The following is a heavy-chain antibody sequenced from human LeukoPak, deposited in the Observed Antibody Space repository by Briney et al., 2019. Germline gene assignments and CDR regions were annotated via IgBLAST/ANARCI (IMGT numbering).Heavy chain of an antibody. CDR1: GGSFSGYY. Sequence: SETLSLTCAVYGGSFSGYYWSWIRQPPGKGLEWIGEINHSGSTNYNPSLKSRVTISVDTSKNQFSLKLSSVTAADTAVYYCAREPVIVVVPAAIFSEKLKRHNWFDPWGQGTLVTVSS. J-gene: IGHJ5*02. CDR2: INHSGST. V-gene: IGHV4-34*01. D-gene: IGHD2-2*01. CDR3: AREPVIVVVPAAIFSEKLKRHNWFDP.